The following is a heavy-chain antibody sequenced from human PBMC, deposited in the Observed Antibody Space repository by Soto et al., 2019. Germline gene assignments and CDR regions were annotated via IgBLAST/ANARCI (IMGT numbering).Heavy chain of an antibody. V-gene: IGHV3-49*03. Sequence: PGGSLRLSCTGSGFTFGNNAMTWFRQAPGKGLEWVGFIRSKNYVRTTEYAASVQGRFTISRDDSKGIAYLEMNSLTTDDTAVYYCSRPSYYYDSSGFEPGAFDIWGQGTMVTVSS. D-gene: IGHD3-22*01. CDR3: SRPSYYYDSSGFEPGAFDI. CDR2: IRSKNYVRTT. J-gene: IGHJ3*02. CDR1: GFTFGNNA.